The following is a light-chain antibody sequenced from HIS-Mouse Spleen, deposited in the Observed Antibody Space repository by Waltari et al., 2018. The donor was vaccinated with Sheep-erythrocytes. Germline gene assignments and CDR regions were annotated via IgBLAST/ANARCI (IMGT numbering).Light chain of an antibody. CDR3: CSYAGSYNHV. CDR1: SSEFGGNNY. CDR2: DVS. Sequence: QSALTQPRSVSGSPGQSVTISCTGTSSEFGGNNYVSCYQQHPVKAPKLMIYDVSKRPSGVPDRFSGSKSGNTASLTISGLQAEDEADYYCCSYAGSYNHVFATGTKVTVL. J-gene: IGLJ1*01. V-gene: IGLV2-11*01.